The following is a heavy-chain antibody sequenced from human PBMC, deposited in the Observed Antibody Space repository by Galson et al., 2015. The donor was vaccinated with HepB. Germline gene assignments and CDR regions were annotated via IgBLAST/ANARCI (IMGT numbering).Heavy chain of an antibody. J-gene: IGHJ4*02. D-gene: IGHD1-26*01. CDR2: ISAYNGIA. CDR1: GYTFTDFG. V-gene: IGHV1-18*04. CDR3: TRDLGGSPGVFFDY. Sequence: SVKVSCKASGYTFTDFGISWVRQAPGQGPEWMGWISAYNGIAKYAQNLQGRVTITQDTSTSTAYMELRSLRSDDTAIYYCTRDLGGSPGVFFDYWGQGTLVTASS.